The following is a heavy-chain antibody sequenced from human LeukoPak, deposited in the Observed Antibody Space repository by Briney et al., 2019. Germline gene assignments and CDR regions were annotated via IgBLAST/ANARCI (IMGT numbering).Heavy chain of an antibody. CDR1: GGSFSGYY. V-gene: IGHV4-34*01. CDR2: INHSGST. J-gene: IGHJ4*02. D-gene: IGHD1-26*01. Sequence: PSETLSLTCAVYGGSFSGYYWSWIRQPPGKGLEWIGEINHSGSTNYNPSLKSRVTISVDTSKNQFSLKLSSVTAADTAVYYCARVPPPFNSGSYSDYWGQGTLVTVSS. CDR3: ARVPPPFNSGSYSDY.